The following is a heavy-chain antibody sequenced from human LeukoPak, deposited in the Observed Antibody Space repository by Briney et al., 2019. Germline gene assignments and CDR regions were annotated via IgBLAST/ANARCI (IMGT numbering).Heavy chain of an antibody. V-gene: IGHV3-21*01. CDR1: GFTFSSYS. CDR2: ISSSSSYI. D-gene: IGHD7-27*01. CDR3: ARDGVPNWGFFDY. J-gene: IGHJ4*02. Sequence: GGSLRLSCAVSGFTFSSYSMNWVRQAPGKGLEWVSSISSSSSYIYYADSVKGRFTISRDNAKNSLYLQMNSLRAEDTAVYYCARDGVPNWGFFDYWGQGTLVTVSS.